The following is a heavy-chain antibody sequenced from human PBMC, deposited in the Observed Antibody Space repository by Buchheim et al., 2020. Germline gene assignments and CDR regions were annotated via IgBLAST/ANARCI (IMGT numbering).Heavy chain of an antibody. V-gene: IGHV1-46*01. Sequence: QVQLVQSGAEVKKPGASVKVSCKASGYTFTSYYMHWVRQAPGQGLEWMGIINPSGGSTSYAQKFQGRVTMTRDTSTSTAYMELRSLTSDDTAVYYCARDGYYDSAGYYRDNWFDPWGQGTL. D-gene: IGHD3-22*01. J-gene: IGHJ5*02. CDR3: ARDGYYDSAGYYRDNWFDP. CDR1: GYTFTSYY. CDR2: INPSGGST.